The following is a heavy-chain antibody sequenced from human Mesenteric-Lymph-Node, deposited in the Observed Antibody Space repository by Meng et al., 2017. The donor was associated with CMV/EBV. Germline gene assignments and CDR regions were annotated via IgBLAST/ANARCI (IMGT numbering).Heavy chain of an antibody. CDR1: GFTFTTFW. Sequence: GESLKISCAASGFTFTTFWIHWVRQAPGKRLEWVSHVFTEDNTARYADSVKGRFTISRDISQSMLYLQMNSLRAEDTAVYYCARDQTLGYYWGQGTLVTVSS. V-gene: IGHV3-74*01. CDR2: VFTEDNTA. J-gene: IGHJ4*02. CDR3: ARDQTLGYY. D-gene: IGHD2-2*03.